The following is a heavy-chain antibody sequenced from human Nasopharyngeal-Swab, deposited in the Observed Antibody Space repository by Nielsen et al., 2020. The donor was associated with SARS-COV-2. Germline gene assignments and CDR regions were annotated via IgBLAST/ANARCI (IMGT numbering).Heavy chain of an antibody. J-gene: IGHJ4*02. Sequence: GGSLRLSCAASGLTFSDYYMSWIRQAPGKGLEWVSYISSSGSTIYYADSVKGRFTISRDNAKNSLYLQMNSLRAEDTAVYYCAGAEDSGHFDYWGQGTLVTVSS. D-gene: IGHD5-12*01. V-gene: IGHV3-11*04. CDR2: ISSSGSTI. CDR3: AGAEDSGHFDY. CDR1: GLTFSDYY.